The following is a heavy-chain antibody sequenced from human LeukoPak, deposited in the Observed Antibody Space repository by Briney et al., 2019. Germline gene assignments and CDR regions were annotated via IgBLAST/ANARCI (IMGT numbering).Heavy chain of an antibody. J-gene: IGHJ5*02. Sequence: SETLSLTCTVSGGSISSYYWSWIRQPPGKGLEWIGYIYYSGSTNYNPSLKSRVTISLDTSKNQFSLKLTSVTAADTALYYCARRDYYPSRGNWFDPWGQGTLVAVSS. D-gene: IGHD3-10*01. V-gene: IGHV4-59*08. CDR2: IYYSGST. CDR3: ARRDYYPSRGNWFDP. CDR1: GGSISSYY.